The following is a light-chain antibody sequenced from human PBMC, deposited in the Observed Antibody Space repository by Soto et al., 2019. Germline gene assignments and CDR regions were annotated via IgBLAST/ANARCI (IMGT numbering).Light chain of an antibody. CDR1: SSDVGSYNL. J-gene: IGLJ2*01. Sequence: QPVLTQPASVSGSPGQSITISCTGTSSDVGSYNLVSWYQQHPGKAPKVMIYEDSKRPSGVSNRFSGSKSGNTASLTISGLQAEDEADYYCCSYAGSSTYVVFGGGTKLTVL. CDR2: EDS. CDR3: CSYAGSSTYVV. V-gene: IGLV2-23*01.